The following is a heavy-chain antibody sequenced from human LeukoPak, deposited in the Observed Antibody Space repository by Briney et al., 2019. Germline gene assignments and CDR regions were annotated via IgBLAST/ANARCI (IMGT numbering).Heavy chain of an antibody. V-gene: IGHV1-69*05. J-gene: IGHJ4*02. D-gene: IGHD2-8*01. CDR3: ASSIVPELIFDY. CDR2: IIPIFGTA. Sequence: SVKVSCKASGGTFSSYAISWVRQAPGQGLEWMGGIIPIFGTANYAQKFQGRVTITTDESTSTAYMELSSLRCEDTAVYYCASSIVPELIFDYWGREPWSPSPQ. CDR1: GGTFSSYA.